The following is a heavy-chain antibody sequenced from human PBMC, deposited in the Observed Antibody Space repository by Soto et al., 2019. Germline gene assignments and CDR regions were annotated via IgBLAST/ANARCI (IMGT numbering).Heavy chain of an antibody. Sequence: ASVXGACKASGYTLTNSDIHWLLQAPGQTLDWMGWIHTAKGNTKYSQKFEARVTLTRDKAASTAYMELNSLRSDETAVYYCARDPIWNYNWHYARLTYLDTWGPRPLVTV. CDR2: IHTAKGNT. CDR1: GYTLTNSD. CDR3: ARDPIWNYNWHYARLTYLDT. J-gene: IGHJ4*02. D-gene: IGHD1-20*01. V-gene: IGHV1-3*04.